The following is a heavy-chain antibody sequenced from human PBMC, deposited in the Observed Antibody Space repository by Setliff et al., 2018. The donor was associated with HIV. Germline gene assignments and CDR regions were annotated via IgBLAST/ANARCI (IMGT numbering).Heavy chain of an antibody. V-gene: IGHV1-69*05. Sequence: SVKVSCKASGGTFSSYAISWVRQAPGQGLEWMGGIIPIFGTANYAQKFQGRVTITTDESTSTAYMELNSLSSEDTAVYYCARHQAPYYGSSGYNPNWYFDLWGRGTLVTVSS. J-gene: IGHJ2*01. CDR2: IIPIFGTA. CDR1: GGTFSSYA. CDR3: ARHQAPYYGSSGYNPNWYFDL. D-gene: IGHD3-22*01.